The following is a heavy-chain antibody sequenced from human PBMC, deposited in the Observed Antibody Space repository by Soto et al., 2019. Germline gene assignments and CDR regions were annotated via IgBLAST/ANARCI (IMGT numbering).Heavy chain of an antibody. J-gene: IGHJ4*02. D-gene: IGHD4-17*01. CDR2: IWFDGSKR. CDR3: ATHPRGGAYGNFDY. V-gene: IGHV3-30*02. CDR1: GFTFSNYD. Sequence: GGSLRLSCAASGFTFSNYDMHWVRQAPGKGLEWVAVIWFDGSKRYLADSVKGRFTISRDNSNNTLYLQMNSLRIEDSAVFYCATHPRGGAYGNFDYWGQGT.